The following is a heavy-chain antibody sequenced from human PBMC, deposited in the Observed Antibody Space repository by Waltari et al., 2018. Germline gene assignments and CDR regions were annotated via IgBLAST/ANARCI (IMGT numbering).Heavy chain of an antibody. CDR1: GFTFSNCA. CDR3: AAGVSTTRRFDY. D-gene: IGHD1-26*01. V-gene: IGHV3-23*01. Sequence: VQLLESGGGLVQPGGSLSLSCAASGFTFSNCAMSWVRQAPGKGLAGGSVSGAVGAPTLHADAVKGRFTISRANSKNTVYLQINSLRAEDTAVYYCAAGVSTTRRFDYWGQGTLVTVSS. CDR2: SGAVGAPT. J-gene: IGHJ4*02.